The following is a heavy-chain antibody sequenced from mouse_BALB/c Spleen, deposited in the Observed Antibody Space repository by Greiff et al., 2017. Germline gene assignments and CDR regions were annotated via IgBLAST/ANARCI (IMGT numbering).Heavy chain of an antibody. J-gene: IGHJ4*01. CDR3: ARGYDYDGAMDY. V-gene: IGHV5-6-5*01. D-gene: IGHD2-4*01. CDR2: ISSGGST. CDR1: GFTFSSYA. Sequence: EVQRVESGGGLVKPGGSLKLSCAASGFTFSSYAMSWVRQTPEKRLEWVASISSGGSTYYPDSVKGRFTISRDNARNILYLQMSSLRSEDTAMYYCARGYDYDGAMDYWGQGTSVTVSS.